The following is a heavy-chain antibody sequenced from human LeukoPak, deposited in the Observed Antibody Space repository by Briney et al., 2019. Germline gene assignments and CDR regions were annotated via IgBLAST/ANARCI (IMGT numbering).Heavy chain of an antibody. CDR2: IYTSGST. CDR3: AREYCSSSSCFHYSYYYFMDV. D-gene: IGHD2-2*01. J-gene: IGHJ6*04. V-gene: IGHV4-4*07. CDR1: AGSISNCY. Sequence: PSGTLSLTCTVSAGSISNCYWSWIRQPAGKGLEWIGRIYTSGSTNYNPSLESRVTMSVDTSKNQFSLKLTSVTAADTAVYYCAREYCSSSSCFHYSYYYFMDVWGKGTKATVSS.